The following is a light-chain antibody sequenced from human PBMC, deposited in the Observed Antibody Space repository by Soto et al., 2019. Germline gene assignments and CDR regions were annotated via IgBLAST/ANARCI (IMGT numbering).Light chain of an antibody. CDR2: GAS. J-gene: IGKJ4*01. Sequence: IVLTQSPGTLSLSPGERATLSCRATQSVSSSFLAWYQQRPGQAPRLLIFGASNRATGIPDRFSGSGSGTDFSLTISRLEPEDCAVYYCQQYGTSLFTFGGGTRVEIK. CDR3: QQYGTSLFT. V-gene: IGKV3-20*01. CDR1: QSVSSSF.